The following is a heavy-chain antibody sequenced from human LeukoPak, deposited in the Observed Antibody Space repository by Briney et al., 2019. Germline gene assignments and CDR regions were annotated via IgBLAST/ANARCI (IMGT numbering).Heavy chain of an antibody. J-gene: IGHJ4*02. CDR2: ISYDGTNK. V-gene: IGHV3-30-3*01. D-gene: IGHD5-18*01. CDR1: GFTFSSYA. CDR3: AKDRGYSHGFDY. Sequence: GRSLRLSCAASGFTFSSYAIHWVRQAPGKGLEWVAIISYDGTNKYYADSVRGRFTISRDNSKNTLYLQMNSLRAEDTAVYNCAKDRGYSHGFDYWGQGTLVTVSS.